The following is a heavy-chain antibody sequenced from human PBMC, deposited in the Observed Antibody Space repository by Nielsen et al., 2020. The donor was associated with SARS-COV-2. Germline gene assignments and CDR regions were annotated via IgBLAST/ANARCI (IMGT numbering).Heavy chain of an antibody. CDR3: ARGGDYGESNWFDP. CDR1: GYTFTSYD. Sequence: ASVKVSCKASGYTFTSYDINWVRQATGQGLEWMGWMNPNSGNTGYAQKFQGRVTMTRDTSISTAYMELSRLRSDDTAVYYCARGGDYGESNWFDPWGQGTLVTVSS. V-gene: IGHV1-8*01. D-gene: IGHD4-17*01. CDR2: MNPNSGNT. J-gene: IGHJ5*02.